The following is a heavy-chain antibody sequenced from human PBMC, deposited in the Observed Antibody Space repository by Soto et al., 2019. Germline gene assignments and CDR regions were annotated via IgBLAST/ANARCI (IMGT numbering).Heavy chain of an antibody. J-gene: IGHJ4*01. V-gene: IGHV3-74*01. CDR1: GFAFSRYW. Sequence: PGGSLRLSCAASGFAFSRYWMHWVRQAPGGGLMWVSRINDVATRTHYADSVKGRFTISRDNAKNSLYLQMTSLRDEDTAVYYCARSVEGHFDFWGQGTLVTV. D-gene: IGHD6-19*01. CDR2: INDVATRT. CDR3: ARSVEGHFDF.